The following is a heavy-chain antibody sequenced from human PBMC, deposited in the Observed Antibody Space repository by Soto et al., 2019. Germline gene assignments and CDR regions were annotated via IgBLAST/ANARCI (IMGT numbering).Heavy chain of an antibody. Sequence: VGSLRLSCAASGFTFSSYAMHWVRQAPGKGLEWVAVISYDGSNKYYADSVKGRFTISRDNSKNTLYLQMNSLRAEDTAVYYCAVSSGWSYFDYWGQGTLVTVSS. CDR2: ISYDGSNK. D-gene: IGHD6-19*01. CDR1: GFTFSSYA. V-gene: IGHV3-30-3*01. J-gene: IGHJ4*02. CDR3: AVSSGWSYFDY.